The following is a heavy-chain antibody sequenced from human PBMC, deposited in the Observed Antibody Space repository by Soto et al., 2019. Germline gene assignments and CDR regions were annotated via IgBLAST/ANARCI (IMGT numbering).Heavy chain of an antibody. CDR3: ARDSSGLGASDYDY. Sequence: EVQLVESGGGLVQPGRSLRLSCGASGFTFSSYWMHWVRQAPGKGLVWVSRINSDGSSTSYADSVKGRFTLSRDNAKNTLYLQMNSRRAEDTAVYYCARDSSGLGASDYDYWGQGTLATVSS. CDR1: GFTFSSYW. CDR2: INSDGSST. V-gene: IGHV3-74*01. D-gene: IGHD4-17*01. J-gene: IGHJ4*01.